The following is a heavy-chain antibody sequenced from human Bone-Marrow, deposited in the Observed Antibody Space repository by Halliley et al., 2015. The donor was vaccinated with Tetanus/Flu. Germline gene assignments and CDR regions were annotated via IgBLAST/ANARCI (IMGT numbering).Heavy chain of an antibody. V-gene: IGHV4-59*01. J-gene: IGHJ4*02. D-gene: IGHD4-17*01. CDR2: IYYSGST. CDR3: ARADYAANLYFDY. Sequence: EWIGYIYYSGSTGYNPSLKSRVTISVDTSKNQFSLRLSSMTAADTAVYYCARADYAANLYFDYWGQGTLVTVSS.